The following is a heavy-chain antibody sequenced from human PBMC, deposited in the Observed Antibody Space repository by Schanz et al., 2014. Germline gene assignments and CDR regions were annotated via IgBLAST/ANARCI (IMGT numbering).Heavy chain of an antibody. CDR3: ARGRGFYDY. Sequence: QILLVQPGPEVKKPGASVTVSCKASGYDFHIYAYSWVRQAPGQGLEWMGRIIPILGIANYAQKFQGRVTITADRSTSTAYMELSSLRSEDTAVYYCARGRGFYDYWGQGTLVIVSS. CDR2: IIPILGIA. J-gene: IGHJ4*02. CDR1: GYDFHIYA. D-gene: IGHD3-10*01. V-gene: IGHV1-69*02.